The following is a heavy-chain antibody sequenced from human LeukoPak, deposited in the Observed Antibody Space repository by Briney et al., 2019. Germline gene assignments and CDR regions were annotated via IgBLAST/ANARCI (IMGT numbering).Heavy chain of an antibody. D-gene: IGHD2-2*01. J-gene: IGHJ5*02. CDR2: IYTSGST. Sequence: SETLSLTCAVSGYSISSGYYWGWIRQPAGKGLEWIGRIYTSGSTNYNPSLKSRVTMSVDTSKNQFSLKLSSVTAADTAVYYCAREAGRGYCSSTSCSMGGNWFDPWGQGTLVTVSS. CDR1: GYSISSGYY. V-gene: IGHV4-4*07. CDR3: AREAGRGYCSSTSCSMGGNWFDP.